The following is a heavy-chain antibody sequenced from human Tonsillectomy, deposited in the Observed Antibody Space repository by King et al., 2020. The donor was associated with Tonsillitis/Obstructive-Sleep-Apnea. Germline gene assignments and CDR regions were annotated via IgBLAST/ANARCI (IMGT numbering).Heavy chain of an antibody. CDR2: MNNNGGST. D-gene: IGHD3-3*01. Sequence: VQLVESGGGLVQPGGSLRLSCSASGFTFSSYAMHWVRQAPGKGLEYVSAMNNNGGSTYYADSVKGRFTISRDNSKNTLYLQMSSLRAEDTAVYYCVKAGARRYDDFWSGYTFDYWGQRTLVTVSP. CDR1: GFTFSSYA. CDR3: VKAGARRYDDFWSGYTFDY. V-gene: IGHV3-64D*06. J-gene: IGHJ4*02.